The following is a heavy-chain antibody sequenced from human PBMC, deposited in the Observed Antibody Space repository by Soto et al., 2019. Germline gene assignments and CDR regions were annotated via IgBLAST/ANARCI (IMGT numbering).Heavy chain of an antibody. J-gene: IGHJ4*02. V-gene: IGHV1-69*13. Sequence: SVKVSCKASGGTFSSYAISWVRQAPGQGLEWMGGIIPIFGTANYAQKFQGRVTITADESTSTAYMELSSLRSEDTAVYYCASSDTAMARGSGYFDYWGQGTMVTVS. CDR3: ASSDTAMARGSGYFDY. CDR2: IIPIFGTA. D-gene: IGHD5-18*01. CDR1: GGTFSSYA.